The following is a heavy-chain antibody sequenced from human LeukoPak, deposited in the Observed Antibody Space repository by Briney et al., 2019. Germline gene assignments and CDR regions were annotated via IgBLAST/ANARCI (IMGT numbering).Heavy chain of an antibody. V-gene: IGHV4-31*03. CDR1: GGSISSGGYY. J-gene: IGHJ5*02. Sequence: KASETLSLTCTVSGGSISSGGYYWSWIRQHPGKGLEWIGYIYYSGSTYYNPSLKSRVTISVDTSKNQFSLKLSSVTAADTAVYYCARASLLWFGEAYNWFDPWGQGTLVTVSS. CDR2: IYYSGST. CDR3: ARASLLWFGEAYNWFDP. D-gene: IGHD3-10*01.